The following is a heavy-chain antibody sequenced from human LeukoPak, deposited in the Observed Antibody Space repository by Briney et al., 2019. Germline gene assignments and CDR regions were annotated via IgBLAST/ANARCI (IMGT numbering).Heavy chain of an antibody. J-gene: IGHJ4*02. Sequence: GGSLRLSCAASGFTFSSYEMNWVRQAPGKGLEWVSYISSSGRTIYYADSVKGRFTISRDNAKTSLYLQMNSLRAEDTAVYYCARTDGDLLFDYWGQGTLVTVSS. CDR3: ARTDGDLLFDY. CDR2: ISSSGRTI. CDR1: GFTFSSYE. V-gene: IGHV3-48*03. D-gene: IGHD3-10*01.